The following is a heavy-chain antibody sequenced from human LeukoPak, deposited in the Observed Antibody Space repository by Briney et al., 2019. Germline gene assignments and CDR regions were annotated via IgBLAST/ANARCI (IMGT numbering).Heavy chain of an antibody. J-gene: IGHJ4*02. CDR3: ASIVVVPAAIRSYFDY. D-gene: IGHD2-2*02. CDR1: GGSISSGDYY. V-gene: IGHV4-30-4*08. Sequence: SETLSLTCTVSGGSISSGDYYWSWIRQPPGKGLEWIGYIYYSGSTYYNPFLKSRVTISVDTSKNQFSLKLSSVTAADTAVYYCASIVVVPAAIRSYFDYWGQGTLVTVSS. CDR2: IYYSGST.